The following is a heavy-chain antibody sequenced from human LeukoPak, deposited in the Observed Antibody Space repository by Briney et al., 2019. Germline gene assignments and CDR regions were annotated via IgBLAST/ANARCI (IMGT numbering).Heavy chain of an antibody. CDR2: IIPMYGSP. D-gene: IGHD5-18*01. V-gene: IGHV1-69*05. CDR3: ERGMGYSYVLDY. CDR1: GVTFISTA. Sequence: ASVKVSCKASGVTFISTAINWVRQAPGQGLEWMGRIIPMYGSPNHAQKFQGRVTITTDESMSTAYMELNSLTSEDTAVYFCERGMGYSYVLDYWGQGTLVTVSS. J-gene: IGHJ4*02.